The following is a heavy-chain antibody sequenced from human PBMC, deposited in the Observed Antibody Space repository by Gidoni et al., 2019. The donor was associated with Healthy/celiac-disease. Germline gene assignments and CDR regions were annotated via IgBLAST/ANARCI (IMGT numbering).Heavy chain of an antibody. J-gene: IGHJ4*02. CDR2: IYYSGST. V-gene: IGHV4-59*01. Sequence: QVQLQESGPGLVKPSETLSLTCTVSGGSISSYYWSWIRQPPGKGLEWIGYIYYSGSTNYNPSLKSRVTISVDTSKNQFSLKLSSVTAADTAVYYCARVYSSSRKIAYYFDYWGQGTLVTVSS. CDR1: GGSISSYY. D-gene: IGHD6-13*01. CDR3: ARVYSSSRKIAYYFDY.